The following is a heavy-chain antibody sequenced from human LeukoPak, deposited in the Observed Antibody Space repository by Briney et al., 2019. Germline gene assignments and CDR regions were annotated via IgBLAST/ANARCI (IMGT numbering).Heavy chain of an antibody. CDR1: GGTFSSYT. Sequence: GASVKVSCKASGGTFSSYTISWVRQAPGQGLEWMGRIIPILGIANYAQKFQGRVTITADKSTSTAYMELSSLRSEDTAVYYCARWELRDFNDAFDIWGQGTMVIVSS. D-gene: IGHD1-26*01. CDR3: ARWELRDFNDAFDI. V-gene: IGHV1-69*02. J-gene: IGHJ3*02. CDR2: IIPILGIA.